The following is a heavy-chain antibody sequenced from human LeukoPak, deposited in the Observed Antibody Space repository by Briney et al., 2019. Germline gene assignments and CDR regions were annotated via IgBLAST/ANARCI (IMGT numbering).Heavy chain of an antibody. D-gene: IGHD2-15*01. CDR2: INPNSGGT. J-gene: IGHJ4*02. CDR3: ARDTGWCYSARYYFDY. Sequence: ASVKVSCKASGYTFTGYYMHWVRQAPRQGLEWMGWINPNSGGTNYAQKFQGRVTMTRDTSISTAYMELSRLRSDDTAVYYCARDTGWCYSARYYFDYWGQGTPVTVSS. V-gene: IGHV1-2*02. CDR1: GYTFTGYY.